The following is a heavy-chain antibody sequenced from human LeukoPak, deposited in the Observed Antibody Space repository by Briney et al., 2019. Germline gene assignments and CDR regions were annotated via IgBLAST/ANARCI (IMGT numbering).Heavy chain of an antibody. CDR1: GYTFTSYG. D-gene: IGHD2-2*01. CDR2: ISAYNGNT. J-gene: IGHJ6*03. Sequence: GASVKVSCKASGYTFTSYGISWVRQAPGQGLEWMGWISAYNGNTNYAQKLQGRVTMTTDTSTSTAYMELRSLRSDDTAVYYCARAGGYCSSTSCPYYYYYMDVWGKGTTVTVSS. CDR3: ARAGGYCSSTSCPYYYYYMDV. V-gene: IGHV1-18*01.